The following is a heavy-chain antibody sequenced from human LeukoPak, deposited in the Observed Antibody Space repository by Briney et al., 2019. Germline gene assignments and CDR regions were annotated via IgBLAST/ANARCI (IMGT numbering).Heavy chain of an antibody. CDR1: GGSVSSYY. CDR2: IYYSGST. J-gene: IGHJ3*02. Sequence: SETLSLTCTVSGGSVSSYYWSWIRQPPGKGLEWIGYIYYSGSTNYNPSLKSRVTISVDTSKNQFSLKLSSVTAADTAVYYCARPRADAFDIWGQGTMVTVSS. CDR3: ARPRADAFDI. V-gene: IGHV4-59*08.